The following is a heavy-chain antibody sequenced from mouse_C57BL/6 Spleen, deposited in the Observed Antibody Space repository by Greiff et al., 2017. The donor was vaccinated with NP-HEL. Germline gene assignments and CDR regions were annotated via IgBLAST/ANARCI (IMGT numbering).Heavy chain of an antibody. Sequence: EVQLQQSGPELVKPGASVKMSCKASGYTFTGYNMHWVKQSHGQSLEWIGYINPNNGGTSYNEKFKGKATLTVNKSSSTAYMQLRSLTSEESAVYYGARSYDGSSWWYFDVWGKGTTVTVSS. CDR2: INPNNGGT. CDR1: GYTFTGYN. D-gene: IGHD1-1*01. V-gene: IGHV1-22*01. J-gene: IGHJ1*03. CDR3: ARSYDGSSWWYFDV.